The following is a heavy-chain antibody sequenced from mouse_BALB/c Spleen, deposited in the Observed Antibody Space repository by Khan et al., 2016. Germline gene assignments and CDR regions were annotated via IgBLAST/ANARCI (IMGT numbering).Heavy chain of an antibody. CDR1: GFDFSRYW. V-gene: IGHV4-1*02. Sequence: EVQLQESGGGLVQPGGSLKFSCAASGFDFSRYWMSWVRQAPGKGLEWIGEINPDSSMINYTPSLKDKFIISRDNAKNTLYLQMSKVRSEDTALYYGARRVNYSWFAYWGQGTLVTVSA. CDR2: INPDSSMI. D-gene: IGHD2-1*01. J-gene: IGHJ3*01. CDR3: ARRVNYSWFAY.